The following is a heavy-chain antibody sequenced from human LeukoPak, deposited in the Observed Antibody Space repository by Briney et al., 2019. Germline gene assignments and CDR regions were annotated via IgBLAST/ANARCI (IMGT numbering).Heavy chain of an antibody. CDR1: GFTFSSYS. CDR2: ISGNNDNI. Sequence: GGSLRRSCVASGFTFSSYSMNWGRQGPGKGREWASYISGNNDNIHYADSVKGRFTISRDNAKNSLYLQMNSLRAEDTAVYYCVRAYDWGFDYWGQGTLVTVSS. D-gene: IGHD3-10*01. J-gene: IGHJ4*02. CDR3: VRAYDWGFDY. V-gene: IGHV3-48*01.